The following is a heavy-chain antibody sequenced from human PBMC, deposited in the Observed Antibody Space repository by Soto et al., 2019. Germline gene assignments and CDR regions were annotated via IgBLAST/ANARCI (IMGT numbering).Heavy chain of an antibody. CDR2: INHSGST. CDR1: GGSFSGYY. D-gene: IGHD3-10*01. CDR3: ASWLWFGGLGMDV. J-gene: IGHJ6*02. Sequence: SETLSLTCAVYGGSFSGYYWSWIRQPPGKGLEWIGEINHSGSTNYNPSLKSRVTISVDTSKNQFSLKLSSVTAADTAVYYCASWLWFGGLGMDVWGQGTTVTVSS. V-gene: IGHV4-34*01.